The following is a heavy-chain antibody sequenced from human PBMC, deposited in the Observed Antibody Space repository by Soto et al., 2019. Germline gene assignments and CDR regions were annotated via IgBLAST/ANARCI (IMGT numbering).Heavy chain of an antibody. D-gene: IGHD3-9*01. CDR3: ARVTTFYDILTSSYALNYFDY. CDR1: GFSVTSNY. J-gene: IGHJ4*02. V-gene: IGHV3-53*01. CDR2: IYAGGNT. Sequence: GGSLRLSCTASGFSVTSNYMTWVRQAPGKGLECVSVIYAGGNTYYADSVKGRFTISSDNSKNTLFLQMNNLRAEDTAVYYCARVTTFYDILTSSYALNYFDYWGQGTRVTVSS.